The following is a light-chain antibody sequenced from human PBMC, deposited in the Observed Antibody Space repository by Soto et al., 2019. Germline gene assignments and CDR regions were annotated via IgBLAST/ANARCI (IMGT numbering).Light chain of an antibody. J-gene: IGLJ1*01. CDR3: SSYTTSNTRQTV. Sequence: QSVLTQPASVSGSPGQSITISCTGTSSDVGGYNYVSWCQHHPGKAPKLMIFDVSNRPSGVSNRFSGSKSGNTASLTISGLQPEDEADYYCSSYTTSNTRQTVFGTGTKVTVL. CDR1: SSDVGGYNY. CDR2: DVS. V-gene: IGLV2-14*03.